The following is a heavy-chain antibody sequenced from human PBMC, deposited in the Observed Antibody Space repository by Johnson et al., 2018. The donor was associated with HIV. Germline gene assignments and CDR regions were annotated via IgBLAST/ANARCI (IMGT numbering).Heavy chain of an antibody. CDR3: ARPGPTVTDDGFDI. J-gene: IGHJ3*02. V-gene: IGHV3-30-3*01. CDR2: ISYDGSNK. CDR1: GFTFSSYA. Sequence: VQLVESGGGVVQPGRSLRLSCAASGFTFSSYAMHWVRQAPGKGLEWVAVISYDGSNKYYADSVKGRFTISRDNSKNTLYLQMNSLRTDDTAVYYCARPGPTVTDDGFDIWGQGTMVTVSS. D-gene: IGHD4-17*01.